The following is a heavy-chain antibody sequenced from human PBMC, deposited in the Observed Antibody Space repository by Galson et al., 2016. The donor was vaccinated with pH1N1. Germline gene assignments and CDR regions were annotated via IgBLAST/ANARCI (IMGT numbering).Heavy chain of an antibody. CDR2: IHYDGSKT. V-gene: IGHV3-30*02. CDR3: ARDKRERPGYGSGWGGDY. CDR1: GFTFSNYG. D-gene: IGHD6-19*01. J-gene: IGHJ4*02. Sequence: SLRLSCAASGFTFSNYGMHWVRQAPGKGLEWLSFIHYDGSKTYQLDSVKGRFTISRDNSKNTLYLQMNSLRAEDTAVYYCARDKRERPGYGSGWGGDYWGQGSLVTVSS.